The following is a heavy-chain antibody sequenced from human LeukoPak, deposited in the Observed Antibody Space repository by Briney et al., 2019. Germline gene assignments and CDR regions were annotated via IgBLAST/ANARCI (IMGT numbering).Heavy chain of an antibody. CDR2: IYYTERT. CDR3: ARDHGAS. Sequence: PSETLSLTCTVSGGSISSYYWSWIRQPPGKGLEWVGYIYYTERTSYNPSLKSRVTMSIDTSKNQFSLKLSSVIAADTAVYYCARDHGASWGQGILVTVSS. V-gene: IGHV4-59*01. CDR1: GGSISSYY. D-gene: IGHD3-16*01. J-gene: IGHJ4*02.